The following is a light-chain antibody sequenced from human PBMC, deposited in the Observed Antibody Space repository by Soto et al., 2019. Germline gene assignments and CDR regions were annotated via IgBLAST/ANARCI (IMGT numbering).Light chain of an antibody. J-gene: IGKJ4*01. Sequence: PGERATLSCRASQSVSSYLAWYQQKPGQAPRLLIYDASNRATGIPARFSGSGSGTEFTLTISGLQSEDFAIYYCQHYKTWPLAFGGGTKVDIK. CDR1: QSVSSY. CDR3: QHYKTWPLA. CDR2: DAS. V-gene: IGKV3D-15*01.